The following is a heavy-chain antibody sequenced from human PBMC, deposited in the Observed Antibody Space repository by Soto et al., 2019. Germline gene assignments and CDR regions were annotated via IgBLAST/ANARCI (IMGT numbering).Heavy chain of an antibody. CDR3: ARDQLILPAHAVFYRSDV. V-gene: IGHV3-7*03. CDR1: GFTLSMYS. CDR2: IPQEGSDG. Sequence: DVQLEESGGGLVQPGESLRLSCEVSGFTLSMYSMTWVRQAPGKGLEWVAKIPQEGSDGHYVDSVKGRFTISRDNAKNSVYLQLNSLRAEDTAVYYCARDQLILPAHAVFYRSDVWGQGAKVTVSS. J-gene: IGHJ6*01. D-gene: IGHD2-2*01.